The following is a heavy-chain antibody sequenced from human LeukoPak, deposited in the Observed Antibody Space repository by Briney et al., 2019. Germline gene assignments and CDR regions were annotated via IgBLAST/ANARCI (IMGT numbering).Heavy chain of an antibody. CDR2: FYTSANT. D-gene: IGHD1-26*01. CDR3: ARHPDSVGAFDY. CDR1: VDSSRGSN. V-gene: IGHV4-4*09. J-gene: IGHJ4*02. Sequence: SETLSLTCTVSVDSSRGSNGSWIRQPPGKGLEWIGYFYTSANTNYNPSLKSRVTMSVDTSKNQFSLKLSSVTAADTAVYYCARHPDSVGAFDYWGQGTLVTVSS.